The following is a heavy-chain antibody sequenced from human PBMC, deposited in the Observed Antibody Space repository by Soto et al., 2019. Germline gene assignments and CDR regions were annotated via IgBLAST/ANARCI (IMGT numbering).Heavy chain of an antibody. Sequence: GGSLKISCKVSGYSFTSYWIVWVRQMPGKGREWMGIIYPGDSDTRYSPSFQGQVTISADKSISTAYLQWSSLKASDTAMYYCANSRDGYNSGAFDIWGQGTMVTVSS. D-gene: IGHD5-12*01. J-gene: IGHJ3*02. CDR3: ANSRDGYNSGAFDI. CDR1: GYSFTSYW. V-gene: IGHV5-51*01. CDR2: IYPGDSDT.